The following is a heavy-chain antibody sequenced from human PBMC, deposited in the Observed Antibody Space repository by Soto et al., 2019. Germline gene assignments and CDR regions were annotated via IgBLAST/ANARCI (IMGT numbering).Heavy chain of an antibody. D-gene: IGHD6-19*01. CDR3: AGMPYTSGLRFDP. CDR1: GDSYSISTYS. V-gene: IGHV4-30-2*01. Sequence: SETLSLTCNMSGDSYSISTYSWSWIRQPPGKALQWIGFIYQSGVTSYNPSLASRVSIPLDRSNNQCSLKLKSVTAADTAVYFCAGMPYTSGLRFDPWGPGTLVTSPQ. J-gene: IGHJ5*02. CDR2: IYQSGVT.